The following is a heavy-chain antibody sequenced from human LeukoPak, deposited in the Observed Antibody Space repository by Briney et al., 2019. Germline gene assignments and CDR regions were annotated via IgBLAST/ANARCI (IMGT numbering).Heavy chain of an antibody. J-gene: IGHJ4*02. CDR3: AKDRSDQLYYFDY. D-gene: IGHD1-1*01. CDR1: GFTFSSYG. CDR2: ISYDGSNK. V-gene: IGHV3-30*18. Sequence: QPGRSLRLSCAASGFTFSSYGMHWVRQAPGKGLEWVAVISYDGSNKYYADSVKGRFTISRDNSKNTLYLQMNSLRAEDTAVYYCAKDRSDQLYYFDYRGQGTLVTVSS.